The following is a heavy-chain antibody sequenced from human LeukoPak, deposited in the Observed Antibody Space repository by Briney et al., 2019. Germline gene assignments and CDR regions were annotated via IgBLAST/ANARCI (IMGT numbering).Heavy chain of an antibody. CDR3: AMTDRYAGRPFDY. V-gene: IGHV1-24*01. CDR1: GASLLEVA. D-gene: IGHD5-12*01. CDR2: FDPEDGEDGET. Sequence: ASVKVSCKVSGASLLEVAMHWVRQAPGKGLEWVGSFDPEDGEDGETHYAQKLQGRVTMTEDASTDTAYMELSSLRSEDTAVYYCAMTDRYAGRPFDYWGQGTLVTVSS. J-gene: IGHJ4*02.